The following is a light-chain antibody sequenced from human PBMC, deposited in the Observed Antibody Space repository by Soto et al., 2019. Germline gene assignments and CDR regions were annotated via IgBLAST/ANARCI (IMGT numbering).Light chain of an antibody. V-gene: IGKV3-15*01. CDR3: QQYNNWPPWT. J-gene: IGKJ1*01. CDR2: GSS. Sequence: EIVMTQSPATLSVSPGERATLSCRSSQSVSSNLAWSQQKPGQAPMLLIYGSSTRATGIPDRFSGSGSGTEFTLTISSLQSEDFAVYYCQQYNNWPPWTFGQGTKVEIK. CDR1: QSVSSN.